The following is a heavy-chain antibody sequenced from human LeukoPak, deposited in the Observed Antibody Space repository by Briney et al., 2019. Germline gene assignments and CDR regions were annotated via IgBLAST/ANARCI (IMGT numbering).Heavy chain of an antibody. CDR1: GFSFSRYW. D-gene: IGHD3-16*01. V-gene: IGHV3-7*01. J-gene: IGHJ4*02. CDR2: IKEDGSEK. CDR3: ARDGPGGYLDY. Sequence: GGSLRLSCADSGFSFSRYWMSWVRQAPGKRLEWVANIKEDGSEKYYVDSVKGRFTISRDNAKDSLYLQMNSLRAEDTAMYYCARDGPGGYLDYWGQGTLVTVSS.